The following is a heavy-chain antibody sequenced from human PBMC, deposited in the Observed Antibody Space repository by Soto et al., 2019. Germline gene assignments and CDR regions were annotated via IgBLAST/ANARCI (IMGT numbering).Heavy chain of an antibody. V-gene: IGHV3-23*01. CDR3: AKDRVVRGVITRYFDY. CDR1: GFTFSSYA. Sequence: EVQLLESGGGLVQPGGSLRLSCAASGFTFSSYAMSWVRQAPGKGLEWVSAISGSGGSTYYADSVKGRFTISRDNSKSTLDLQMSSLRAEDTAVYYCAKDRVVRGVITRYFDYWGQGTLVTVSS. CDR2: ISGSGGST. J-gene: IGHJ4*02. D-gene: IGHD3-10*01.